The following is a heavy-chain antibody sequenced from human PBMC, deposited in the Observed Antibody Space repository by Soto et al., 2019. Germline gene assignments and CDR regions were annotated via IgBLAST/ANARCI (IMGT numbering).Heavy chain of an antibody. D-gene: IGHD4-17*01. V-gene: IGHV2-5*01. CDR1: GFSLSTSGVG. Sequence: QITLKESGPTLVKPTQTLTLTCTFSGFSLSTSGVGVGWIRQPPGKALEWLALIYWNDDKRYSPSLKSRLTITKYTSKNQVVLTMTNMDPVDTATYYFAHSMGGDYGDFFEYWGQGTLVTVSS. CDR2: IYWNDDK. CDR3: AHSMGGDYGDFFEY. J-gene: IGHJ4*02.